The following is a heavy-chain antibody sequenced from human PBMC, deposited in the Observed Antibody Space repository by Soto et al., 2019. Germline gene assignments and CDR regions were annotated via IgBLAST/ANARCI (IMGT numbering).Heavy chain of an antibody. CDR3: AKDAVYRDGLWLMDS. CDR2: VTGSGSQI. J-gene: IGHJ5*02. CDR1: GFTISTYA. Sequence: LRLSCAASGFTISTYAMTWVRQAPGKGLECVSGVTGSGSQIYYADSVKGRFTISKDNSKNTLYLQMSSLREEDTALYYCAKDAVYRDGLWLMDSWGQGTLVTVSS. V-gene: IGHV3-23*01. D-gene: IGHD2-21*01.